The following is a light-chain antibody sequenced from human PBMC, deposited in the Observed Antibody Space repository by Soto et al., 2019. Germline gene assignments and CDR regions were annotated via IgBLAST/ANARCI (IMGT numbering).Light chain of an antibody. V-gene: IGKV1-5*01. CDR1: QSISSW. J-gene: IGKJ5*01. CDR2: DAS. Sequence: DIQMTQSPSTLSASVGDRVTITCRASQSISSWLAWYQRKPGKAPKLLIYDASSLESGVPSRFSGSGSGTEFTLTISSLQPDDFATYYCQQSYSTPPITFGQGTRLEIK. CDR3: QQSYSTPPIT.